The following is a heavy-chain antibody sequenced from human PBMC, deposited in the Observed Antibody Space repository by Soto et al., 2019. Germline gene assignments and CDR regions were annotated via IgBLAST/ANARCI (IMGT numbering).Heavy chain of an antibody. D-gene: IGHD3-3*01. CDR3: ARADREHYDFWSGYNY. Sequence: GGSLRLSCAASGFTFSSYGMHWVRQAPGKGLEWVAVIWYDGSNKYYAESVKGRFTISRDNSKNTLYLQMNSLRAEDTAVYYCARADREHYDFWSGYNYWGQGTLVTVSS. V-gene: IGHV3-33*01. J-gene: IGHJ4*02. CDR2: IWYDGSNK. CDR1: GFTFSSYG.